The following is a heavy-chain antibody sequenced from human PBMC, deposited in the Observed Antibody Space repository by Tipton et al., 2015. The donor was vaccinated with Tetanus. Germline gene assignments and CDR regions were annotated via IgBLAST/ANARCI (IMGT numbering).Heavy chain of an antibody. Sequence: GLVKPSETLSLNCTVSGGSISDKKYYWGWIRQPPGKGLEWIASIYFKGDTYYSPTLKSRVTIAVDTSQNVFSLRLTSVTAADAAVYYCARPSTTVTPRAFDVWGQGTMVTVSS. D-gene: IGHD4-17*01. CDR3: ARPSTTVTPRAFDV. J-gene: IGHJ3*01. CDR1: GGSISDKKYY. V-gene: IGHV4-39*02. CDR2: IYFKGDT.